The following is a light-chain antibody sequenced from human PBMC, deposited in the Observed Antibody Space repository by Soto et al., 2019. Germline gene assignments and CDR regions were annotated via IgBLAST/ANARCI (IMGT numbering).Light chain of an antibody. CDR3: QQYGSSPYT. CDR1: QTVSSNF. CDR2: GAS. J-gene: IGKJ2*01. V-gene: IGKV3-20*01. Sequence: EIVLTQSPGTLSLSPGDRATLSCSASQTVSSNFLAWYQQRPAQAPRLLIHGASTRATGITDRFSGSVSGTDFTLTISRLEPEDFAVYYCQQYGSSPYTFGLGTKLEIK.